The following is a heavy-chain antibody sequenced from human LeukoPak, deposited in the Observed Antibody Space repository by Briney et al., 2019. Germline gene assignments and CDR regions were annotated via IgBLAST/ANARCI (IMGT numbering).Heavy chain of an antibody. CDR1: GYSFTTYW. V-gene: IGHV5-51*01. Sequence: GESLRISCKGSGYSFTTYWIGWVRPMPGKGLEWMGIIYPGDSDTRYRPSFQGQVTISADKSISTAYLQWSSLKASDTAMYYCARRGYCTNGVCYPDSVDYWGQGTLVTVSS. D-gene: IGHD2-8*01. CDR2: IYPGDSDT. J-gene: IGHJ4*02. CDR3: ARRGYCTNGVCYPDSVDY.